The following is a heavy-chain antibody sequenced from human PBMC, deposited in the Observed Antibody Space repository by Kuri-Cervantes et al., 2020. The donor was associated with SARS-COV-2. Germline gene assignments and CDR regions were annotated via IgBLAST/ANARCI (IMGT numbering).Heavy chain of an antibody. V-gene: IGHV3-23*01. J-gene: IGHJ3*02. D-gene: IGHD5-12*01. CDR2: ISDSGGST. Sequence: GESLKISCAASGFTFSTYGMSWVRQPPGKGLEWVSRISDSGGSTNYADSVKGRFTVSRDNSKNTLYLQMNSLRAEDTAVYYCAKFRVRLDAFDIWGQGTMVTVSS. CDR3: AKFRVRLDAFDI. CDR1: GFTFSTYG.